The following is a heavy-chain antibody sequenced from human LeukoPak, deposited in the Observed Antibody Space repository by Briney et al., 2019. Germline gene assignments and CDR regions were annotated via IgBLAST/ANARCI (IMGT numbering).Heavy chain of an antibody. V-gene: IGHV1-18*01. CDR2: ISAYNGNT. D-gene: IGHD4-17*01. J-gene: IGHJ6*02. CDR3: ARERDYGDYLTLRYYYYGMDV. CDR1: GYTFTSYG. Sequence: GASVKVSCKASGYTFTSYGISWVRQAPGQGLEWMGWISAYNGNTNYAQKLQGRVTMTTDTSTSTAYMELRSLRSDDTAVYYCARERDYGDYLTLRYYYYGMDVWGQGTTVTVSS.